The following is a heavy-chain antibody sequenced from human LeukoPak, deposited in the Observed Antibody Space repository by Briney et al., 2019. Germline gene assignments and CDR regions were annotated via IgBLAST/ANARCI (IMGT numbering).Heavy chain of an antibody. J-gene: IGHJ4*02. D-gene: IGHD4-11*01. Sequence: SETLSLTCAVSGYSISSGYYWGWIRQPPGKGLEWIGSIYHSGSTYYNPSLKSRVTISVDTSKNQFSLKLSSVTAADTAVCYCARAYSKLDYWGQGTLVTVSS. CDR3: ARAYSKLDY. V-gene: IGHV4-38-2*01. CDR1: GYSISSGYY. CDR2: IYHSGST.